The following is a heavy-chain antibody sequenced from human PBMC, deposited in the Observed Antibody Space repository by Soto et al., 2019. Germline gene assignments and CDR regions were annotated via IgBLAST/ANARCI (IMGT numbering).Heavy chain of an antibody. J-gene: IGHJ5*02. Sequence: SETQSLTCTVSGGSISSYYWSWIRQPPGKGLEWVGYIYYSGSTNYSRSLKSRVTISVDTSKNQFTLKRSAVTAADTAGYYGASVLGCRGDSCYVDYWFDPWGQGTLVTVSS. D-gene: IGHD2-15*01. CDR3: ASVLGCRGDSCYVDYWFDP. CDR2: IYYSGST. V-gene: IGHV4-59*01. CDR1: GGSISSYY.